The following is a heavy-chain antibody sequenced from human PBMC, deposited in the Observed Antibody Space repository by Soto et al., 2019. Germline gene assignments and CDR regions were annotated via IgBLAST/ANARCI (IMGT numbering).Heavy chain of an antibody. Sequence: ASVKLSCKASGYTFTSYAMHWVRQASGQRLEWMGWINAGNGNTKYSQKFQGRVTITRDTSASTAYMELSSLRSEDTAVYYCARERDNRGSWSYHPGTWFHWGQGSLVIVSS. CDR3: ARERDNRGSWSYHPGTWFH. J-gene: IGHJ4*02. CDR1: GYTFTSYA. D-gene: IGHD3-10*01. V-gene: IGHV1-3*01. CDR2: INAGNGNT.